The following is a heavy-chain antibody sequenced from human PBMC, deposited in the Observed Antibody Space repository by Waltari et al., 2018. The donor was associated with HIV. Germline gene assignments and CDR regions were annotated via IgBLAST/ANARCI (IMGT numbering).Heavy chain of an antibody. Sequence: QVQLVQSGAEVKKPGASVKVSCKASGYTFTGYHIHWVRQAPGQGLEWMGRITPNSGGTNYALKFQGRVTMTTDTSLRTAYMELSSLTSDDTAIYYCARVATVTTPFDYWGQGTLVTVSS. CDR2: ITPNSGGT. CDR1: GYTFTGYH. V-gene: IGHV1-2*06. J-gene: IGHJ4*02. CDR3: ARVATVTTPFDY. D-gene: IGHD4-17*01.